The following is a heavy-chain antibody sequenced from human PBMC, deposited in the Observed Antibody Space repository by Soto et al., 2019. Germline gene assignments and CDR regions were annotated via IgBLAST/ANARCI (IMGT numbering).Heavy chain of an antibody. D-gene: IGHD2-2*01. CDR3: ARAPRCISTSCYGFWFDP. CDR1: GGTFSSYA. Sequence: GASVKVSCKASGGTFSSYAISWVRQAPGQGLEWMGGIIPIFGTANYAQKFQGRVTITADESTSTAYMELSSLRSEDTAVYYCARAPRCISTSCYGFWFDPWGQGTLVTVSS. J-gene: IGHJ5*02. V-gene: IGHV1-69*13. CDR2: IIPIFGTA.